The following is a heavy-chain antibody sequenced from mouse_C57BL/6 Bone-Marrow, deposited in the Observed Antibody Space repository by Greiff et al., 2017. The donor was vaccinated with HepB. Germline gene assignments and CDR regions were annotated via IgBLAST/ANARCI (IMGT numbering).Heavy chain of an antibody. CDR2: IDPYDSYT. D-gene: IGHD1-1*01. J-gene: IGHJ3*01. Sequence: QVQLQQPGAELVKPGASVKLSCKASGYTFTSYWMQWVKQRPGQGLEWIGEIDPYDSYTNYTPKFKGKATLTVDTSTSTAYMQLSSLTSDDSAVYDCARAEIYYYGTLPARVAYWGQGTLVTVSA. CDR3: ARAEIYYYGTLPARVAY. V-gene: IGHV1-50*01. CDR1: GYTFTSYW.